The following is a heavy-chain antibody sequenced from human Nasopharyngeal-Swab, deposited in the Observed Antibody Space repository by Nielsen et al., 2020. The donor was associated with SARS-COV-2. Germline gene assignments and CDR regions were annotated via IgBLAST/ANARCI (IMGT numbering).Heavy chain of an antibody. D-gene: IGHD2-2*01. V-gene: IGHV1-18*01. CDR1: GTYV. CDR3: ARDCSTSSCHLV. J-gene: IGHJ4*02. CDR2: SSAYNSKA. Sequence: ASVKVSCKTSGTYVISWMRQAPGQGLEWEGRSSAYNSKANYAQNIQGRVTMTTDTSTSTAYMELSSLRSDDTAVYDCARDCSTSSCHLVWGQGTLVTVSS.